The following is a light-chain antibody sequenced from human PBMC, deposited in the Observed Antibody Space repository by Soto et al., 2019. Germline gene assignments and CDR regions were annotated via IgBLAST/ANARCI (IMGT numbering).Light chain of an antibody. CDR1: QSISSY. Sequence: DIQMTQSPSSLSASVGDRFAMTCRASQSISSYLNWYQQKPGKAPKLLIYAASSLQSGVPSRFSGSGSGTDFTLNISSLQPEDFATYYCQQSYSTPGTFGQGTKVDIK. V-gene: IGKV1-39*01. CDR3: QQSYSTPGT. J-gene: IGKJ1*01. CDR2: AAS.